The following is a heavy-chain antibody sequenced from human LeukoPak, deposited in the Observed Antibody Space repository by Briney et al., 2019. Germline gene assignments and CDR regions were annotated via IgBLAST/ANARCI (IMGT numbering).Heavy chain of an antibody. V-gene: IGHV5-51*01. CDR2: IYPADSDT. CDR1: GYIFTHYW. D-gene: IGHD3-10*01. CDR3: ARQSRDGSKTRGYYFDY. J-gene: IGHJ4*02. Sequence: GESLKISCQVSGYIFTHYWIGWVRQMPGKGQESKGIIYPADSDTTYSPSFQGQVTTSADKSISTVYLQWNSLKASDTAMYYCARQSRDGSKTRGYYFDYWGQGTLVTVSS.